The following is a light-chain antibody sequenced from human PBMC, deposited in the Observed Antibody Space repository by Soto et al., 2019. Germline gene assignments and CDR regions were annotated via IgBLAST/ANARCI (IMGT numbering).Light chain of an antibody. Sequence: EIVLTQAPATLSLSPGERATLSCRASQSVSSYLAWYQQKPGQATMLLIYDASNRATGIPARFSGSGSGRGFTLTISSLEPEDFAVYYCQQRSNWLTFGGGTKVEIK. V-gene: IGKV3-11*02. CDR2: DAS. J-gene: IGKJ4*01. CDR3: QQRSNWLT. CDR1: QSVSSY.